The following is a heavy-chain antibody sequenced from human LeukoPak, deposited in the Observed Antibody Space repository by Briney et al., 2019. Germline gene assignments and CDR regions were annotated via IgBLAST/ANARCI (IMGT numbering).Heavy chain of an antibody. Sequence: PSETLSLTCTVSGGSIRSSYYYWGWIRQPPGKGLEWIGSIYDSGSTYYNPSLKSRVTISVDTSKNQFSLKLNSVTAADTAVYYCASQTIVGATTYFDYWGQGTLVTVSS. CDR3: ASQTIVGATTYFDY. V-gene: IGHV4-39*01. CDR1: GGSIRSSYYY. J-gene: IGHJ4*02. CDR2: IYDSGST. D-gene: IGHD1-26*01.